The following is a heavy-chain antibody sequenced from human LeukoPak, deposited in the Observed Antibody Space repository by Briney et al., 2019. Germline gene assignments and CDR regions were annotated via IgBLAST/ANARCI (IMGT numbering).Heavy chain of an antibody. J-gene: IGHJ4*02. CDR2: IYPGDSDT. V-gene: IGHV5-51*01. Sequence: GESLKISCKGSGYSFTSYWIGWVRQMPGKGLEWMGIIYPGDSDTRYSPSFQGQVTISADKSISTAYLQWSSLKASDTAMYYCARHGSYYDSSGYYPSYYFDYWGQGTLVTVSS. CDR1: GYSFTSYW. D-gene: IGHD3-22*01. CDR3: ARHGSYYDSSGYYPSYYFDY.